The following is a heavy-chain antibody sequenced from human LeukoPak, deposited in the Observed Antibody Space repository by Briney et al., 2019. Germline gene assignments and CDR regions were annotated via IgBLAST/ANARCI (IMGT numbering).Heavy chain of an antibody. J-gene: IGHJ3*02. CDR2: IFYSGST. CDR1: GGSISTYY. Sequence: SETLSLTCTVSGGSISTYYWSWIRQPPGKGLEWIGNIFYSGSTYYSPSLRSRVTISLDTSRNQFSLKLNSVTAADTAVYYCAKSNGYGLVDIWGQGTMVTVSS. V-gene: IGHV4-59*12. CDR3: AKSNGYGLVDI. D-gene: IGHD3-10*01.